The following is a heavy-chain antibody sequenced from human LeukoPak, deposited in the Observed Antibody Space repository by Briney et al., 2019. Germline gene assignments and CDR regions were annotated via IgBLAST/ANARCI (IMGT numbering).Heavy chain of an antibody. J-gene: IGHJ4*02. Sequence: PSETLSLTCTVSGGSISSHYWSWIRQPPGKGLEWIGYIYYSGSTDYNPSLKSRVTLSVDTSKNQFSLNLSSVTAADTAVYYCAVTLLGSYNGRFDYWGQGTLVTVSS. V-gene: IGHV4-59*11. D-gene: IGHD5-24*01. CDR3: AVTLLGSYNGRFDY. CDR1: GGSISSHY. CDR2: IYYSGST.